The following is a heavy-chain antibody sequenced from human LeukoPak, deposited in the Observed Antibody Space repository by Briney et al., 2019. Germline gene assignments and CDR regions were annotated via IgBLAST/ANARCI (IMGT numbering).Heavy chain of an antibody. J-gene: IGHJ4*02. CDR3: ARRWYVGYFDY. CDR2: INPSGGST. V-gene: IGHV1-46*01. CDR1: GYTFTSYY. Sequence: GASVKVSCKASGYTFTSYYMHWVRQAPGQGLEWMGIINPSGGSTSYAQKFQGRVTMTRDTSTSTVYMELSSLGSEDTAVYYCARRWYVGYFDYWGQGTLVTVSS. D-gene: IGHD4-23*01.